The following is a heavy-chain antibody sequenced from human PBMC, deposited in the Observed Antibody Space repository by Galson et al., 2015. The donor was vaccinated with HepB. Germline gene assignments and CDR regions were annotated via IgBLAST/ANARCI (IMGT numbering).Heavy chain of an antibody. V-gene: IGHV3-30*04. CDR3: ARKSGRYGRPIDY. J-gene: IGHJ4*02. D-gene: IGHD6-19*01. CDR2: ISYDGNNK. Sequence: SLRLSCAASGFTFSSYTMHWVRQAPGKGLEWVAVISYDGNNKYYADSVKGRFTIPRDNSKNTLYLQVNIVRAEDTAVYYCARKSGRYGRPIDYWGQGTLVTVSS. CDR1: GFTFSSYT.